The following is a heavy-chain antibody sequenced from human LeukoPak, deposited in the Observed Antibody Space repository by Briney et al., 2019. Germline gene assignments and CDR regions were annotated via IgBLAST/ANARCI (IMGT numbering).Heavy chain of an antibody. CDR2: ISGSGGSS. J-gene: IGHJ4*02. CDR1: GFTFISYT. Sequence: PGGSLRLSCAASGFTFISYTMSWFRQAPGKGLEWVSTISGSGGSSDYAESVKGRFTISRDNSKNTVYVQMNSLRAEDTAVYYCAKGSGYSGPPDWGQGTLVTVSA. CDR3: AKGSGYSGPPD. D-gene: IGHD5-12*01. V-gene: IGHV3-23*01.